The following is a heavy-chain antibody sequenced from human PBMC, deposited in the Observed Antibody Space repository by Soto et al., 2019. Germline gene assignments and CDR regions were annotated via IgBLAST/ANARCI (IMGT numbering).Heavy chain of an antibody. CDR2: LIPIFGTA. V-gene: IGHV1-69*01. CDR3: ARRGTRDRNTSGSYPKYYYYGMDV. D-gene: IGHD1-26*01. Sequence: QVQLVQSGAEVKKPGSSVKVSCKASGGTFSSYAISWVRQAPGQGLEWMGGLIPIFGTANYEQKFQGRVRITADESTSTAYMELGSLRSEDTAVYYCARRGTRDRNTSGSYPKYYYYGMDVWGQGTTVTVSS. CDR1: GGTFSSYA. J-gene: IGHJ6*02.